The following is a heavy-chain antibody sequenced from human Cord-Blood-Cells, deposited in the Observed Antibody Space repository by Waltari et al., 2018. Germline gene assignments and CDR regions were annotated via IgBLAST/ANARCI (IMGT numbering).Heavy chain of an antibody. Sequence: QLQLQESGPGLVKPSETLSLTCTVSGGSISSSSYYWGWIRQPPGKGLEWIGSIYYSGSTYYNPARKSRVTISVDTSKNQFSLKLSSVTAADTAVYYCARHVISIVGAPSRVYYYYMDVWGKGTTVTVSS. J-gene: IGHJ6*03. CDR1: GGSISSSSYY. CDR3: ARHVISIVGAPSRVYYYYMDV. D-gene: IGHD1-26*01. CDR2: IYYSGST. V-gene: IGHV4-39*01.